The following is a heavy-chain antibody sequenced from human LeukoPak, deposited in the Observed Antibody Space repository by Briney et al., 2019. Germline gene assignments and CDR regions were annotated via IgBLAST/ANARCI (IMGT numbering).Heavy chain of an antibody. V-gene: IGHV3-74*01. CDR3: ARSECEGGSCYFDY. CDR2: INSDGSST. CDR1: GFTFSSYW. J-gene: IGHJ4*02. Sequence: PGGSLRLSCAASGFTFSSYWMPWVRQAPGKGLVWVSRINSDGSSTSYADSVKGRFTISRDNAKNTLYLQMNSLRAEDTAVYYCARSECEGGSCYFDYWGQGTLVTVSS. D-gene: IGHD2-15*01.